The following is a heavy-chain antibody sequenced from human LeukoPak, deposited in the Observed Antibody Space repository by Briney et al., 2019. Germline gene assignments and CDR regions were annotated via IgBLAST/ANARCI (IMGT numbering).Heavy chain of an antibody. D-gene: IGHD3-22*01. Sequence: SETLSLTCAVYGGSFSGYYWSWIRQPPGKGLEWIGEINHSGSTNHSPFLKSRVTISVDTSKNQFSLKLRSVTAADTAVYYCARGPLYYYDSSSRSYYFDYWGQGTLVTVSS. CDR1: GGSFSGYY. V-gene: IGHV4-34*01. J-gene: IGHJ4*02. CDR3: ARGPLYYYDSSSRSYYFDY. CDR2: INHSGST.